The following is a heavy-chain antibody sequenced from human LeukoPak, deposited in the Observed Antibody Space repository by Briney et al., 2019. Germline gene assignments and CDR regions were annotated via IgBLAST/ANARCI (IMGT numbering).Heavy chain of an antibody. D-gene: IGHD3-3*01. CDR1: GFTFSSYS. CDR3: ARDFRTYYDFWSGYYHDAFDI. Sequence: GGSLRLSCAASGFTFSSYSMNWVRQAPGKGLEWVSYISSSSSTIYYADSVKGRFTISRDNAKNSLYLQMNSLRDEDTAVYYCARDFRTYYDFWSGYYHDAFDIWGQGTMVTVSS. CDR2: ISSSSSTI. J-gene: IGHJ3*02. V-gene: IGHV3-48*02.